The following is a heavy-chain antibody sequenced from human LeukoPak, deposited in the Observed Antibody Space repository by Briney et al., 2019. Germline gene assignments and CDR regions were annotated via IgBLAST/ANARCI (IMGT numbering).Heavy chain of an antibody. CDR3: AREEGLVVPAAIDY. CDR1: GYTFTSYG. D-gene: IGHD2-2*01. J-gene: IGHJ4*02. V-gene: IGHV1-18*01. CDR2: ISAYNGNT. Sequence: GESLKISCMGSGYTFTSYGISWVRQAPGQGLEWMGWISAYNGNTNYAQKLQGRVTMTTDTSTSTAYMELRSLRSDDTAVYYCAREEGLVVPAAIDYWGQGTLVTVSS.